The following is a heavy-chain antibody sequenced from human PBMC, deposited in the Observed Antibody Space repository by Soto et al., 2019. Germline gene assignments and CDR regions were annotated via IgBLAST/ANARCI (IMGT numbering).Heavy chain of an antibody. CDR3: ARGAWDNSAYYFFDF. CDR1: GGSFSDYY. J-gene: IGHJ4*02. V-gene: IGHV4-34*01. D-gene: IGHD3-22*01. CDR2: INPNGYT. Sequence: SATLSLTCAVYGGSFSDYYWTWIRPSPERGLEWVGEINPNGYTKYSPSLQSRVTLSVDTTKKQVSLRLSSVTAADTAVYYCARGAWDNSAYYFFDFWGQGIQVTVSS.